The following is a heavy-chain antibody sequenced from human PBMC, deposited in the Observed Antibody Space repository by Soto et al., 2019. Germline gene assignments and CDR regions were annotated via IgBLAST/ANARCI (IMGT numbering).Heavy chain of an antibody. CDR1: GFTFNSYA. CDR3: AKLGAGSGWYRCLDY. V-gene: IGHV3-23*01. J-gene: IGHJ4*02. Sequence: EVQLLESGGGLVQPGGSLRLSCAASGFTFNSYAMSWVRQAPGKGLEWVSAISGSGGSTYYADSVKGRFTISRDNSKNTLYLQMNRLRAEDTAVYYCAKLGAGSGWYRCLDYWGQGTLVTVSS. CDR2: ISGSGGST. D-gene: IGHD6-19*01.